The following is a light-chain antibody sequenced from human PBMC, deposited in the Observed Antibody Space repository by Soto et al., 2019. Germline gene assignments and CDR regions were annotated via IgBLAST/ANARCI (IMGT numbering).Light chain of an antibody. J-gene: IGKJ5*01. CDR2: GAS. CDR3: QQYNNRPLT. Sequence: IVLTQSPGTLSLSPGERATLSCRASQSVSSSYLAWYQQKPGQAPRLLIYGASSRATGIPDRFSGSGSGTEFTLTISSLQSEDFAVYYCQQYNNRPLTFGQGRRLEIK. CDR1: QSVSSSY. V-gene: IGKV3-20*01.